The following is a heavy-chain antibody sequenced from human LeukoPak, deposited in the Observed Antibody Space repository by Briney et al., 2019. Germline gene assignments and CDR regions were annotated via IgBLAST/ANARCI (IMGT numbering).Heavy chain of an antibody. J-gene: IGHJ4*02. CDR1: GGSISSSSYY. V-gene: IGHV4-39*01. CDR2: IYYSGST. Sequence: PSETLSLTCTVSGGSISSSSYYWGWIRQPPGKGLEWIGSIYYSGSTYYNPSLKSRVTISVDTSKNQFSLKLSSVTAADTAVYYCARRGVRYFDLDYWGQGTLVTVSS. CDR3: ARRGVRYFDLDY. D-gene: IGHD3-9*01.